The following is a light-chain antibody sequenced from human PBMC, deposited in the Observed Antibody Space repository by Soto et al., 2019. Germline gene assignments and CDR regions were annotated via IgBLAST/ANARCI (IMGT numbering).Light chain of an antibody. CDR1: SSNIGAGHH. Sequence: QSVLTPPPSVSGAPGQRVTVSCTGSSSNIGAGHHVHWYQQLPGTAPKLLIYNNDNRPSGVPDRFSGSKSGTSASLAISGLQAEDEAEYYCQSYDTSLSDVLFGGGTKVTVL. V-gene: IGLV1-40*01. CDR3: QSYDTSLSDVL. J-gene: IGLJ2*01. CDR2: NND.